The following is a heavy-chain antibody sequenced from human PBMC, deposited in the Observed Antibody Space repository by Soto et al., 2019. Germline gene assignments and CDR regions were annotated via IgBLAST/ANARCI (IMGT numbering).Heavy chain of an antibody. CDR1: GFTFSSYA. J-gene: IGHJ6*02. CDR2: ISYDGSNK. V-gene: IGHV3-30-3*01. Sequence: GGSLRLSCAASGFTFSSYAMHWVRQAPGKGLEWVAVISYDGSNKYYADSVKGRFTISRDNSKNTLYLQMNSLRAEDTAVYYSARVQGGWYPYYYYYGMDVWGQGTTVTVSS. CDR3: ARVQGGWYPYYYYYGMDV. D-gene: IGHD6-19*01.